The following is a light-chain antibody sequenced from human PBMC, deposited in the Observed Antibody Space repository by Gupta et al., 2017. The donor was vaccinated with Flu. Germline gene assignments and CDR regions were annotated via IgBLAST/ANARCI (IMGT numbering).Light chain of an antibody. V-gene: IGLV1-44*01. Sequence: SVLPHRPSASGTPGQRVTISCSGNSSNIGTNTVDSYLQVQVTAPKLLIYSDNQRPSGVPDRFSDSKTGTSASLAISGLQSEDEGDYYCSSLDDNRKGVVFGGGTKLTVL. CDR3: SSLDDNRKGVV. CDR2: SDN. CDR1: SSNIGTNT. J-gene: IGLJ3*02.